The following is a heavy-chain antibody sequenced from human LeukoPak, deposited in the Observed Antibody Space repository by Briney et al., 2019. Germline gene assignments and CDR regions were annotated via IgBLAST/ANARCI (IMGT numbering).Heavy chain of an antibody. CDR1: GGSISSYY. CDR2: IYYSGST. J-gene: IGHJ6*02. Sequence: SETLSLTCTVSGGSISSYYRSWIRQPPGKGLEWIGYIYYSGSTNYNPSLKSRVTISVDTSKNQFSLKLSSVTAADTAVYYCARSGSGSSRDYYYYGMDVWGQGTTVTVSS. D-gene: IGHD3-10*01. CDR3: ARSGSGSSRDYYYYGMDV. V-gene: IGHV4-59*01.